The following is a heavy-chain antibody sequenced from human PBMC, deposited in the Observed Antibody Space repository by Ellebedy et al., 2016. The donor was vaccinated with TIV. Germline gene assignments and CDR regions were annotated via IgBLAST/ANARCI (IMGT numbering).Heavy chain of an antibody. J-gene: IGHJ4*02. CDR3: AKDYYDSSGYFDY. Sequence: PGGSLRLSCAASGFTFSSYWMHWVRQAPGKGLVWVSRINTDGRTIDYADSVKGRFTISRDNAKNTLYLQMNSLRAEDTALYYCAKDYYDSSGYFDYWGQGTLVTVSS. D-gene: IGHD3-22*01. CDR2: INTDGRTI. V-gene: IGHV3-74*01. CDR1: GFTFSSYW.